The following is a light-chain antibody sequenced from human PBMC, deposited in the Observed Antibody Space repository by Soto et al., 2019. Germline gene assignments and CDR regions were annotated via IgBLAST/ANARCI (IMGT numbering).Light chain of an antibody. J-gene: IGKJ2*01. CDR1: QSVSSY. CDR2: DAS. V-gene: IGKV3-11*01. CDR3: QQRSNWPPYT. Sequence: EIVLTQSPATLSLSPGERATLSCRASQSVSSYLAWYQPKPGQAPRLLIYDASNRATGIPARFSGSGSGTDFTLTISSLEPEDFAVYYCQQRSNWPPYTFGQGTKVDIK.